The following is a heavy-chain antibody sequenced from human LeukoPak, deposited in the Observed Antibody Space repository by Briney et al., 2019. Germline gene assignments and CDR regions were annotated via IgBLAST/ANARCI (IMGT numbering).Heavy chain of an antibody. V-gene: IGHV4-59*01. Sequence: PSETLSLTCTVSGGSICSYFGSCIRQPPGKGLGWIGYVYYNGSTNYNPSLKSRVTISVDTSKKQFSLKLSSATAADTAVYYCARVLDLSKRGLDAFDIWGQGTMVTVSS. CDR2: VYYNGST. D-gene: IGHD3-16*01. CDR3: ARVLDLSKRGLDAFDI. CDR1: GGSICSYF. J-gene: IGHJ3*02.